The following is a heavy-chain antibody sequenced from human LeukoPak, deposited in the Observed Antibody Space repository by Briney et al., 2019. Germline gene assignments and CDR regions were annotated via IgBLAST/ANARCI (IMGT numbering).Heavy chain of an antibody. CDR1: GGSISGSSYY. J-gene: IGHJ5*02. D-gene: IGHD2-15*01. CDR3: ARQYCSGASTCYLKCFDP. V-gene: IGHV4-39*01. CDR2: IYYSGST. Sequence: SETLSLTCTVSGGSISGSSYYWGWIRQPPGKGLEWIGSIYYSGSTSYNPSLKSRITISVDTSKSQFSLKLSSVTAADTAVYYCARQYCSGASTCYLKCFDPWGQGTLVTVSS.